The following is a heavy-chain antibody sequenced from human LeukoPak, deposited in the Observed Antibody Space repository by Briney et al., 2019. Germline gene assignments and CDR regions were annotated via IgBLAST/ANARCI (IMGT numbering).Heavy chain of an antibody. V-gene: IGHV3-21*01. CDR2: ISSSSSYI. Sequence: KPGGSLRLSCAASGFTFSNYGMNWVRQAPGKGLEWVSSISSSSSYIYYADSVKGRFTISRDNAKNSLYLQMNSLRAEDTAVYYCAKSSGWNYYYYYMDVWGKGTTVIASS. CDR1: GFTFSNYG. J-gene: IGHJ6*03. D-gene: IGHD6-19*01. CDR3: AKSSGWNYYYYYMDV.